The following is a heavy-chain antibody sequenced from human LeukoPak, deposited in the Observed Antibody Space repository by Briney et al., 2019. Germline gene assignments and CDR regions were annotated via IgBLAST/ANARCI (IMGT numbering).Heavy chain of an antibody. CDR1: GGSFTFTSHA. J-gene: IGHJ3*02. CDR3: AGSFCDNSGDAFDI. D-gene: IGHD3-22*01. Sequence: ASVKVSCKASGGSFTFTSHAISWVRQAPGQGLEWMGGLIPIYGSANYAQKFQGRVTITSDESTRTVFMELSSLRPEDSAVYYCAGSFCDNSGDAFDIWGQGTMVTVSS. V-gene: IGHV1-69*01. CDR2: LIPIYGSA.